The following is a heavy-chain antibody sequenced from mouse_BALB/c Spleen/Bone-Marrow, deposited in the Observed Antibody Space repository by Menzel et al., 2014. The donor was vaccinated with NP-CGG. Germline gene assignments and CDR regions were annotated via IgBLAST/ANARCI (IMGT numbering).Heavy chain of an antibody. J-gene: IGHJ3*01. CDR2: INPNTGYT. CDR3: ARRGDSSGYAFAY. Sequence: QVQLQQSGAELAKPGASVKMSCKASGYTFTNYWMHWVKQRPGQGLEWIGYINPNTGYTEYNQKFKDKATVTADKSSSTAYMQLSSLTSEDSAVYYCARRGDSSGYAFAYWGQGTLVTGSA. D-gene: IGHD3-2*01. CDR1: GYTFTNYW. V-gene: IGHV1-7*01.